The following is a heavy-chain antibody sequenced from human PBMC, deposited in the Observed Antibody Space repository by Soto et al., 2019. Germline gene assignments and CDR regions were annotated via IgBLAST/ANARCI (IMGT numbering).Heavy chain of an antibody. J-gene: IGHJ2*01. CDR3: ARASCSGGSCYQYWYFDL. V-gene: IGHV3-30-3*01. D-gene: IGHD2-15*01. Sequence: QVQLVESGGGVVQPGRSLRLSCAASGFTFSSYGVHWVRQAPGKGLEWVAVISHDGSNQYYADSVKGRFTISRDNPKNTLYLQMNSLRSEDTAIYYCARASCSGGSCYQYWYFDLWGRGTLVTVSS. CDR1: GFTFSSYG. CDR2: ISHDGSNQ.